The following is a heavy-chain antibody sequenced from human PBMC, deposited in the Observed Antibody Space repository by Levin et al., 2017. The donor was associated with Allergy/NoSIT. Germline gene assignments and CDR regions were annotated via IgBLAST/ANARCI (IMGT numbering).Heavy chain of an antibody. V-gene: IGHV4-34*01. J-gene: IGHJ5*02. D-gene: IGHD6-13*01. Sequence: PSETLSLTCAVYGGSFSGYYWSWIRQPPGKGLEWIGEINHSGSTNYNPSLKSRVTISVDTSKNQFSLKLSSVTAADTAVYYCARGSNQSREEQQLVPTARAGSVNWFDPWGQGTLVTVSS. CDR3: ARGSNQSREEQQLVPTARAGSVNWFDP. CDR2: INHSGST. CDR1: GGSFSGYY.